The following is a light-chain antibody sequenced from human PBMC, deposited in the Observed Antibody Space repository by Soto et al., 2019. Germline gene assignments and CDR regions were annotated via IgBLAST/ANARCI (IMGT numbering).Light chain of an antibody. Sequence: QSALTQPPSVSAAPGQEVTISCSGSSSNIGGNSVSWYQQLPGTAPKLLIYDDNKRPSGIPDRFSGSKSGTSATLTISGLQAEDEADYYCFSFTSTNTHVFGSGTKVTVL. CDR2: DDN. V-gene: IGLV1-51*01. CDR1: SSNIGGNS. J-gene: IGLJ1*01. CDR3: FSFTSTNTHV.